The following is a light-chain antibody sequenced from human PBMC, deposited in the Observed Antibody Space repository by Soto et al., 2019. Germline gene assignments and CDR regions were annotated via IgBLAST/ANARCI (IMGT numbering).Light chain of an antibody. Sequence: QSALTQPPSAAGSRGQSVTISCTGTSSDVGGYDYVSWYQQHPGKAPKLMIYEVTKRPSGVPDRFSGSKYGNTASLTVSGLQAEDEADYYCSSYAGSNNLVFGTGTKV. CDR1: SSDVGGYDY. J-gene: IGLJ1*01. CDR3: SSYAGSNNLV. V-gene: IGLV2-8*01. CDR2: EVT.